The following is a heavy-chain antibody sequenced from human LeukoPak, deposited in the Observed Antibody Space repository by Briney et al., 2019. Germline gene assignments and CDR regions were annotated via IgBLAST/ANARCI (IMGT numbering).Heavy chain of an antibody. V-gene: IGHV3-33*01. D-gene: IGHD3-10*01. Sequence: GGSLRLSCAASGFTFSSYGMHWVRQAPGKGLEWVAVIWYDGSNKYYADSVKGRFTISKDNSKNTLYLQMNSLGAEDTAVYYCARDRVGYFDCWGQGTLVTVSS. CDR2: IWYDGSNK. CDR3: ARDRVGYFDC. J-gene: IGHJ4*02. CDR1: GFTFSSYG.